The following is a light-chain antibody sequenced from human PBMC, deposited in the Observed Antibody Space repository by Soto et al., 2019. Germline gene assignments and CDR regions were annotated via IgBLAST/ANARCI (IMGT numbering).Light chain of an antibody. Sequence: QSALTQPASVSGSPGQSITISCTGTSSNVGSYKLVSWYQQHPGKAPKLMIFEVNKRPSGVSNRFSGSKSGSTASLTISGLQAEDEADYFCFSYAGDSTWVFGGGTKVTVL. V-gene: IGLV2-23*02. J-gene: IGLJ3*02. CDR1: SSNVGSYKL. CDR3: FSYAGDSTWV. CDR2: EVN.